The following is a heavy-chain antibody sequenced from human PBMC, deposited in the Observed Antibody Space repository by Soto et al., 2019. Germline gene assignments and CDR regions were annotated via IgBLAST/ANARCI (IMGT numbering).Heavy chain of an antibody. CDR3: ARVRSYGSGSYRFDP. CDR2: TYYRSKWYN. J-gene: IGHJ5*02. CDR1: GDSVSSNSSS. D-gene: IGHD3-10*01. V-gene: IGHV6-1*01. Sequence: SQTLSLTFAISGDSVSSNSSSWNWIRPSPSRGLEWLGRTYYRSKWYNDYAVSVKSRITINPDTSKNQFSLQLNSVTPEDTAVYYCARVRSYGSGSYRFDPWGQGTLVTAPQ.